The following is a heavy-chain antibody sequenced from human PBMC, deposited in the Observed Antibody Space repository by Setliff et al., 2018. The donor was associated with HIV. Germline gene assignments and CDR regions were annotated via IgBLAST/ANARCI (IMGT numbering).Heavy chain of an antibody. CDR2: IYYTGSA. CDR3: ARVQRGRGYSHGHWYFDL. CDR1: GDSLRSTNSY. D-gene: IGHD5-18*01. J-gene: IGHJ2*01. V-gene: IGHV4-39*07. Sequence: SETLSLTCTVSGDSLRSTNSYWGWIRQPPGKALEWIGTIYYTGSAFYNPSLKSRVTMSVDTSKSQLSLGLTLVTAADTAIYYCARVQRGRGYSHGHWYFDLWGRGTLVTVSS.